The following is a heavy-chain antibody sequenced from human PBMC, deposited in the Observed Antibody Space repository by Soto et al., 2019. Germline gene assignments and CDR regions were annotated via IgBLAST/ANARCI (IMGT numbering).Heavy chain of an antibody. Sequence: EVQLVESGGGLVQPGGSLRLSCAASGFTFSHYWMSWVRQAPGKGLEWVAIIKDDGGDELYLEAVRGRFTISRDNAKKSLYLAMDSLRAEDTAVYYCAGGSGWISDTWGQGTLVTVSS. CDR1: GFTFSHYW. CDR2: IKDDGGDE. J-gene: IGHJ5*02. V-gene: IGHV3-7*05. D-gene: IGHD6-19*01. CDR3: AGGSGWISDT.